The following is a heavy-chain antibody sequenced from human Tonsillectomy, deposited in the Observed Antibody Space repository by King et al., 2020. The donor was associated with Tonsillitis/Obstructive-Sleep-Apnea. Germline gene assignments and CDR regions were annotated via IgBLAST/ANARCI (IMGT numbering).Heavy chain of an antibody. J-gene: IGHJ5*02. Sequence: QLVQSGGGVVQPGRALRLSCAASGFTFSSYGMHWVRQAPGKGLGGGAVISNDGSQKKDADSVKGRWTISRDHFKNTLYLQMNSLSAEDTAVYYWAKDATPFDFWSGCWFDPWGQGTLVTVSS. CDR2: ISNDGSQK. D-gene: IGHD3-3*01. V-gene: IGHV3-30*18. CDR1: GFTFSSYG. CDR3: AKDATPFDFWSGCWFDP.